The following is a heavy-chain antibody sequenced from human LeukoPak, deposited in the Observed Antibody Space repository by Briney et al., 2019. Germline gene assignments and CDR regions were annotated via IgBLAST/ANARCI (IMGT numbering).Heavy chain of an antibody. CDR1: GLTFSSYV. D-gene: IGHD2-2*01. CDR2: ISGSGVST. Sequence: PGGSLRLSCAASGLTFSSYVMNWVRQAPGKGLEWVSAISGSGVSTSYADSVKGRFTISRDNSKNTLYLHMNSLRAEDTAIYFCAKDPANQLLYPAHFSHWGQGTLVTVSS. CDR3: AKDPANQLLYPAHFSH. J-gene: IGHJ1*01. V-gene: IGHV3-23*01.